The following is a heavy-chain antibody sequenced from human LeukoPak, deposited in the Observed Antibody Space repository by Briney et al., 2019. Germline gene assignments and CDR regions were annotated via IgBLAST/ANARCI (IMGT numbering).Heavy chain of an antibody. J-gene: IGHJ4*02. CDR3: ATSTAAAGTD. D-gene: IGHD6-13*01. V-gene: IGHV3-30-3*01. CDR2: ISYDGSNK. Sequence: GGSLRLSCAASGFTVSSYAMHWVRQAPGKGLEWVAVISYDGSNKYYADSVKGRFTISRDNAENSLYLQMNSLRAEDTAIYYCATSTAAAGTDWGQGTLVTVSS. CDR1: GFTVSSYA.